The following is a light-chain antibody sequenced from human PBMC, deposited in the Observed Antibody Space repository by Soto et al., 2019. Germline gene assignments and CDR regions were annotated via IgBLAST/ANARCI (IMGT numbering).Light chain of an antibody. Sequence: DVVMTQSPLSLPVDLGQPASISCRSSQSLVLIDGNTYLNWFHQRPGQSPRRLIYKVSNRDSGVPDRFSGSGSGTDFTLKISRVEAEDVGVYYCMQGTHWPRTFGQGTKVEIK. J-gene: IGKJ1*01. CDR1: QSLVLIDGNTY. V-gene: IGKV2-30*02. CDR3: MQGTHWPRT. CDR2: KVS.